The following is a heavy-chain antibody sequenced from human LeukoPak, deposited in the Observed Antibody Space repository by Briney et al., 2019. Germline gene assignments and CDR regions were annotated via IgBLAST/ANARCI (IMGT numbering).Heavy chain of an antibody. J-gene: IGHJ4*02. Sequence: AGGSLRLSCAASGFTFSTYWMSWARQAPGKGLEWVANIKQDGSEKHYVDSVKGRFTISRDNTKKSLYLQMNSLRAEDTAVYYCAREDNWALDYWGQGTLVTVSS. CDR3: AREDNWALDY. V-gene: IGHV3-7*01. CDR2: IKQDGSEK. CDR1: GFTFSTYW. D-gene: IGHD5-24*01.